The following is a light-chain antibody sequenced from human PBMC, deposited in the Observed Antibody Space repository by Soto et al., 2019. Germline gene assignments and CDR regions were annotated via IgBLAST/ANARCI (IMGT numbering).Light chain of an antibody. Sequence: QSALTQPASVSGSPGQSITISCIGTNSDVGAYNYVSWYQQHPGKAPKLMIYDVSNRPSGLSNRFSGSKSGNTASLTISGLQAEDEADYYCSSYTSTSTPYVFGTGTQLTVL. CDR2: DVS. CDR3: SSYTSTSTPYV. J-gene: IGLJ1*01. CDR1: NSDVGAYNY. V-gene: IGLV2-14*01.